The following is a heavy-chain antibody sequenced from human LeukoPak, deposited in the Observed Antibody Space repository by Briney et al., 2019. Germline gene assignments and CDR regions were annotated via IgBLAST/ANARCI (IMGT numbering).Heavy chain of an antibody. CDR2: IYYSGST. J-gene: IGHJ4*02. CDR3: ARATAGSRVDDY. Sequence: SETLSLTCTVSGGSISSYYWSWIRQHPGKGLEWIGYIYYSGSTYYNPSLKSRVTISVDTSKNQFSLKLSSVTAADTAVYYCARATAGSRVDDYWGQGTLVTVSS. D-gene: IGHD3-10*01. CDR1: GGSISSYY. V-gene: IGHV4-59*06.